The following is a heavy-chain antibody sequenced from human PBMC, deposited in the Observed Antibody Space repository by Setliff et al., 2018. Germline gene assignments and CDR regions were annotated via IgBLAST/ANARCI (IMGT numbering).Heavy chain of an antibody. D-gene: IGHD2-2*01. CDR2: IYTSGRT. CDR1: GGSIRSYY. J-gene: IGHJ3*02. V-gene: IGHV4-4*08. Sequence: SETLSLTCTVSGGSIRSYYWSWIRQPPGKGLEWIGYIYTSGRTNYNPSLKSRVTISVDTSKNQFTLKVSSVTAAGTAVYYCARDPPYCSSTSCRGAFDIWGQGTMVTVSS. CDR3: ARDPPYCSSTSCRGAFDI.